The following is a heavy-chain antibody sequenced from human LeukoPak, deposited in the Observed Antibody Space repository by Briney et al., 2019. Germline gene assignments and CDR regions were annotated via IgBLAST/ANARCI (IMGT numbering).Heavy chain of an antibody. V-gene: IGHV4-34*11. CDR1: GGSFSGYY. CDR3: ARDYSSSPNFDF. D-gene: IGHD6-6*01. Sequence: PSETLSLTCAVYGGSFSGYYWSWIRQPPGKGLEWIGSIYYSGSTYYNPSLKSRVTVSLDTSKNQFSLNLSSVTAADTAVYYCARDYSSSPNFDFWGQGTLVTVSS. J-gene: IGHJ4*02. CDR2: IYYSGST.